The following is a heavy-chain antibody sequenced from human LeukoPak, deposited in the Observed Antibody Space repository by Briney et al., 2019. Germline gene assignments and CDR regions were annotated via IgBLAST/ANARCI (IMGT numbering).Heavy chain of an antibody. CDR2: ISAYTGNT. CDR1: GGTFSSYA. J-gene: IGHJ5*02. Sequence: ASVKVSCKASGGTFSSYAISWVRQAPGQGLEWMGWISAYTGNTNYAQKLQGRVTMTTDTSTSTAYMELRSLRSDDTAVYYCARAYSSGSWFDPWGQGTLVTVSS. D-gene: IGHD6-19*01. V-gene: IGHV1-18*01. CDR3: ARAYSSGSWFDP.